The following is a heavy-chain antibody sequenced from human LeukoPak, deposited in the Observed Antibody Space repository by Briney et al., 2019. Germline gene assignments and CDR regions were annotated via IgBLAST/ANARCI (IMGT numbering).Heavy chain of an antibody. D-gene: IGHD6-13*01. Sequence: GGSLRLSCAASGFIFSDYSMSWVRQAPGKGLEWVSSIIGSSSSIYYADSVKGRLTISRDNAKNSLYLQVNSLRAEDTAVYYCARELVQEGGGFDIWGQGTMVTVSS. V-gene: IGHV3-21*01. J-gene: IGHJ3*02. CDR1: GFIFSDYS. CDR2: IIGSSSSI. CDR3: ARELVQEGGGFDI.